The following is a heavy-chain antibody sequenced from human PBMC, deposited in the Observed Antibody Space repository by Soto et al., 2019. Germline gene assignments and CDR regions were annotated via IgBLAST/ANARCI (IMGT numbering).Heavy chain of an antibody. J-gene: IGHJ6*02. CDR1: GGSISSGGYY. V-gene: IGHV4-31*03. CDR3: ARDRGRGYCISTSCYDLHPYYGMDV. Sequence: QVQLQESGPGLVKPSQTLSLTCTVSGGSISSGGYYWSWIRQHPGKGLEWIRYIYYSGSTYYNPSLKSRVTISVDTAKNQCSLKLSSVTAADTAVYYCARDRGRGYCISTSCYDLHPYYGMDVWGQGTTVTVSS. CDR2: IYYSGST. D-gene: IGHD2-2*01.